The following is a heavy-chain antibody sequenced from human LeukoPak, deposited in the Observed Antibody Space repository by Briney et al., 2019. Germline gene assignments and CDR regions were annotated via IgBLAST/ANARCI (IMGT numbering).Heavy chain of an antibody. V-gene: IGHV4-59*01. CDR1: GASINNFY. CDR3: ARHSTFFGVVIIKGRVRGPFDY. CDR2: IYYNGST. Sequence: SETLSLTCTVSGASINNFYWSWVRQPPGKGLEWIGYIYYNGSTNYNPSFTSRVTISVDTSKNQFSLNLNSVTAADTAVYYCARHSTFFGVVIIKGRVRGPFDYWGQGTLVTVSS. J-gene: IGHJ4*02. D-gene: IGHD3-3*01.